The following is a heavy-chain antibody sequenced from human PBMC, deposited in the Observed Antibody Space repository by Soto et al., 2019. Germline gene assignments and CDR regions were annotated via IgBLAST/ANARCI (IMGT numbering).Heavy chain of an antibody. Sequence: PGGSLRLSCAASGFTFGYYWMHWVRQPPGKGPEWVSRMTGDGRTIQYADSVKGRFTASRDNAKSTLYLQMNSLRADDTAVYYCATAEVDYWGPGTLVTVSS. J-gene: IGHJ4*02. CDR1: GFTFGYYW. CDR3: ATAEVDY. CDR2: MTGDGRTI. V-gene: IGHV3-74*03.